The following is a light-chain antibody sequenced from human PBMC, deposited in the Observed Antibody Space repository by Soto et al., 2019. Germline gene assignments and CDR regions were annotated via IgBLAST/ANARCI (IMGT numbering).Light chain of an antibody. CDR3: QQYSSSPLT. Sequence: EIVLTLSPGTLSLSPGERANLSCGASQSVGNNLAWYRQKPGQAPRLLIYGASSRATGIPDRFSGSASGTDFTLTISRLEPEDFAVYYCQQYSSSPLTFGGGTKVDIK. J-gene: IGKJ4*01. CDR2: GAS. CDR1: QSVGNN. V-gene: IGKV3-20*01.